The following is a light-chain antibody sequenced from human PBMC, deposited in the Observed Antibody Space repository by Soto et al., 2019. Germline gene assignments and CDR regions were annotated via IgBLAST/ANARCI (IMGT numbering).Light chain of an antibody. CDR3: QQYHTFSWM. CDR1: QSVNRW. Sequence: DIQMTQSPSTLSASVGDRVTITCRASQSVNRWLAWYQHKPGRAPKVLIYDDSSLESGVSSRFSGSGSGTEFTLTISSLQPDDCATYYCQQYHTFSWMFGQGTKVEVK. CDR2: DDS. V-gene: IGKV1-5*01. J-gene: IGKJ1*01.